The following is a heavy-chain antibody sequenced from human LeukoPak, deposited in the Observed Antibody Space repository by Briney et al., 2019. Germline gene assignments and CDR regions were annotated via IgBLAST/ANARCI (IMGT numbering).Heavy chain of an antibody. CDR2: IGISSGNT. CDR1: GFPFNDYS. D-gene: IGHD1-7*01. Sequence: GGSLRLSCAASGFPFNDYSMNWVRQAPGKGLEWISYIGISSGNTKYADSVKGRFTISGDNAKNSLYLQMNNLRVEDTAVYYCARDRNYAFDNWGQGTLVTVSS. J-gene: IGHJ4*02. CDR3: ARDRNYAFDN. V-gene: IGHV3-48*04.